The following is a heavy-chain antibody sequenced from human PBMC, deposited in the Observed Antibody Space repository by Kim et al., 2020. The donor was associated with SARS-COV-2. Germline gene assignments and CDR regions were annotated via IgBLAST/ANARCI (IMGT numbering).Heavy chain of an antibody. Sequence: GGSQRLSCAASGFTFSSYGMHWVRQAPGKGLEWVAVISYDGSNKYYADSVKGRFTISRDNSKNTLYLQMNSLRAEDTAVYYCARDLYTAMVTAFDYWGQGTLVTVSS. CDR1: GFTFSSYG. CDR2: ISYDGSNK. J-gene: IGHJ4*02. CDR3: ARDLYTAMVTAFDY. D-gene: IGHD5-18*01. V-gene: IGHV3-33*05.